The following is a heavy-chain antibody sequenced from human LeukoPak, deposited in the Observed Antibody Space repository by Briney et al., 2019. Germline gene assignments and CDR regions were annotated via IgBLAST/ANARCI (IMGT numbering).Heavy chain of an antibody. Sequence: SETLSLTCTVSGGSISSYYWSWIRQPPGKGLEWIGYIYYSGSTNYNPSLKSRVTISVDTSKNQFSLKLSSVTAADTAVYYCARHVKGPSLVYYYYYYYMDVWGKGTTVTVSS. CDR3: ARHVKGPSLVYYYYYYYMDV. J-gene: IGHJ6*03. D-gene: IGHD2-2*01. CDR2: IYYSGST. CDR1: GGSISSYY. V-gene: IGHV4-59*01.